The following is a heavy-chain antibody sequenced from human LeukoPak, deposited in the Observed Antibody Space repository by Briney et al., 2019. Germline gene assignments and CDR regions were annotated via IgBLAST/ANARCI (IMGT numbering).Heavy chain of an antibody. CDR3: ARSRGYSYAQDY. V-gene: IGHV4-39*01. D-gene: IGHD5-18*01. CDR1: GGSISVYTAYY. Sequence: SETLSPTCTVSGGSISVYTAYYWGWIRQPPRKGLEWIGGIFSSGSTYYNPSLKSRVTISVDTSKNQFSLKLSSVTAADTAVYFCARSRGYSYAQDYWGQGTLVTVSS. J-gene: IGHJ4*02. CDR2: IFSSGST.